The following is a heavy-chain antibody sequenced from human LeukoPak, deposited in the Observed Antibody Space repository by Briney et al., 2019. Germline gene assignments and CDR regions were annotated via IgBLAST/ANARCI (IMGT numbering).Heavy chain of an antibody. CDR3: AKGLCGGDGCRYYFDY. J-gene: IGHJ4*02. CDR2: ISGGGEST. D-gene: IGHD2-21*01. Sequence: PGGSLRLSCAAAGFNFRSYGMSWVRQAPGKGLEWVSAISGGGESTSYADSVKGRFTISRDNSKDTLYLQMNSLRAEDTAVYYCAKGLCGGDGCRYYFDYWGQGTLVTVSS. CDR1: GFNFRSYG. V-gene: IGHV3-23*01.